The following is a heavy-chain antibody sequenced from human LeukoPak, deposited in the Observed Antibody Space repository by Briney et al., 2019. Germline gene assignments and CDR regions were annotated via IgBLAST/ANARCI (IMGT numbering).Heavy chain of an antibody. D-gene: IGHD3-10*01. CDR3: ARVRYYGSGSYYLYFDY. V-gene: IGHV1-2*02. CDR1: GYTFTGYY. Sequence: GASVKVSCKASGYTFTGYYMHWVRQAPGQGLEWMGWINPNSGGTNYARKFQGRVTMTRDTSISTAYMELSRPRSDDTAVYYCARVRYYGSGSYYLYFDYWGQGTLVTVSS. J-gene: IGHJ4*02. CDR2: INPNSGGT.